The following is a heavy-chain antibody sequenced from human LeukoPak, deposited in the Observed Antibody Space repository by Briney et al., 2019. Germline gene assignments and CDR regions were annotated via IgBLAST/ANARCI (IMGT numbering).Heavy chain of an antibody. D-gene: IGHD2-15*01. J-gene: IGHJ4*02. V-gene: IGHV3-53*01. Sequence: GGSLRLSCATSGFTFSSYAMSWVRQAPGKGLEWVSVLYSGGSTYYADSVKGRFTISRDNSKNTLYLQMNSLRAEDTAVYYCARAPRMVYFDYWGQGTLVTVSS. CDR3: ARAPRMVYFDY. CDR2: LYSGGST. CDR1: GFTFSSYA.